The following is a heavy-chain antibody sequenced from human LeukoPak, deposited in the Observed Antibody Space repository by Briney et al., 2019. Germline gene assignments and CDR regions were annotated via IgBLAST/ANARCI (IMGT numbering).Heavy chain of an antibody. D-gene: IGHD6-13*01. Sequence: MPSETLSLTCAVYGGSFSGYYWSWIRQPPGKGLEWIGEINHSGSTNYNPSLKSRVTISVDTSKNQFSLKLSSVTAADTAVYYCARESAAAGPVFGYWGQGTLVTVSS. CDR3: ARESAAAGPVFGY. J-gene: IGHJ4*02. CDR2: INHSGST. V-gene: IGHV4-34*01. CDR1: GGSFSGYY.